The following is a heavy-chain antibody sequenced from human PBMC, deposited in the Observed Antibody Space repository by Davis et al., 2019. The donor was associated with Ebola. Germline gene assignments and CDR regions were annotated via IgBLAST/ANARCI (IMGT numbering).Heavy chain of an antibody. CDR2: INAGNGNT. J-gene: IGHJ4*02. V-gene: IGHV1-3*01. Sequence: AASVKVSCKASGYTFTSYYMHWVRQATGQGLEWMGWINAGNGNTKYSQKFQGRVTITRDTSASTAYMELSSLRSEDTAVYYCAREPIAVAGYYFDYWGQGTLVTVSS. D-gene: IGHD6-19*01. CDR3: AREPIAVAGYYFDY. CDR1: GYTFTSYY.